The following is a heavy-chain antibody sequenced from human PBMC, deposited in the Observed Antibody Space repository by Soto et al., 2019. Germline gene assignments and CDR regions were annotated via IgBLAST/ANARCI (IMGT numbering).Heavy chain of an antibody. J-gene: IGHJ4*01. Sequence: SETLSLTCAVYGGSFSNYYWNWIRQRPGKGLEWIGEINHSGRTNYNPSLKSRLTISVDTSKNQFSLQLTSVTAADTAVYYCARGIVETTKGHFDYWGHGTLVTVSS. CDR2: INHSGRT. CDR3: ARGIVETTKGHFDY. D-gene: IGHD1-26*01. CDR1: GGSFSNYY. V-gene: IGHV4-34*01.